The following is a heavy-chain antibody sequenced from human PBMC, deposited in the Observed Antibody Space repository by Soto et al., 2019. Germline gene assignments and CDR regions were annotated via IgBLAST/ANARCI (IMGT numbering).Heavy chain of an antibody. CDR3: AREFIFLQSGDGAAAGTGYYYYGMDV. V-gene: IGHV1-18*04. CDR2: ISAYNGNT. CDR1: GYTFTGYG. J-gene: IGHJ6*02. Sequence: ASVKVSCKASGYTFTGYGISWVRQAPGQGLEWMGWISAYNGNTNYAQKLQGRVTMTTDTSTSTAYMELRSLRSDDTAVYYCAREFIFLQSGDGAAAGTGYYYYGMDVWGQGTTVTVSS. D-gene: IGHD6-13*01.